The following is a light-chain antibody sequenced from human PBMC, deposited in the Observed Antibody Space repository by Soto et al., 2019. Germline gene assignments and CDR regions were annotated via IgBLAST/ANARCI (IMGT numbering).Light chain of an antibody. CDR3: QQHGRSPFT. Sequence: ELVLTQSPGTLSLSPGERATLSCRASQSVNLNYLAWYQQKPGQAPRLLIYGASSRATGIPDRFSGSGSGTEFTLTVSRLEPEDFAVYYCQQHGRSPFTFGTGTKVDIK. CDR2: GAS. J-gene: IGKJ3*01. V-gene: IGKV3-20*01. CDR1: QSVNLNY.